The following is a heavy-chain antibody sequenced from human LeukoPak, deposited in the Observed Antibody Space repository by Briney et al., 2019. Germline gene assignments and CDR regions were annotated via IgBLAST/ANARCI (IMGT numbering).Heavy chain of an antibody. D-gene: IGHD3-3*01. CDR1: GGSISSYY. CDR3: ARGPIWSNAFDI. J-gene: IGHJ3*02. V-gene: IGHV4-59*01. CDR2: IYYSGST. Sequence: SETLSLTCTVSGGSISSYYWSWLRQPPGKGLEWIGYIYYSGSTSYNPSLKSRVTISADTSQNQFSLKLSSVTAADTAVYSCARGPIWSNAFDIWGQGTMVTVSS.